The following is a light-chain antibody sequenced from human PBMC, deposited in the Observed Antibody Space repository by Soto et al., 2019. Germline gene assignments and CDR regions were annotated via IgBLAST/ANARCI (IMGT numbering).Light chain of an antibody. J-gene: IGKJ2*01. CDR2: KAS. Sequence: DIQMTQSPSTLSASVGDRVTITCRASQSISNWLAWYQQKPGKAPKLLIYKASSLESGVPSRFSGSGSGTEFTLTIRSLQPDDFATYYCQQYGHSPYTFGQGTKVDIK. CDR1: QSISNW. V-gene: IGKV1-5*03. CDR3: QQYGHSPYT.